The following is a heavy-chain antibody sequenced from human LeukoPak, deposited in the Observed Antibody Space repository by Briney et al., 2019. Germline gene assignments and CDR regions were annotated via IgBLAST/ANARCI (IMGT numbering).Heavy chain of an antibody. CDR1: GYSFTSYW. CDR2: IYPGDSDT. V-gene: IGHV5-51*01. CDR3: ARLWYSSGWYVGYFDY. J-gene: IGHJ4*02. D-gene: IGHD6-19*01. Sequence: GESLKISCKGSGYSFTSYWIGWVRQMPGKGLEWMGIIYPGDSDTRYSPSLHGQVTISADKSISTAYLQWSSLKASDTAMYYCARLWYSSGWYVGYFDYWGQGTLVTVSS.